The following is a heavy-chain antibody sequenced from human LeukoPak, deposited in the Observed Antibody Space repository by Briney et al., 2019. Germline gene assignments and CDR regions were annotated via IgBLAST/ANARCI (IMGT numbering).Heavy chain of an antibody. J-gene: IGHJ6*03. D-gene: IGHD3-22*01. CDR2: INPSGGST. Sequence: GASVEVSCKASGYTFTSYYMHWVRQAPGQGLEWMGIINPSGGSTSYAQKFQGRVTMTRDMSTSTVYMELSSLRSEDTAVYYCARGGNYYDSSGYYYYYYYYMDVWGKGTTVTVSS. V-gene: IGHV1-46*01. CDR3: ARGGNYYDSSGYYYYYYYYMDV. CDR1: GYTFTSYY.